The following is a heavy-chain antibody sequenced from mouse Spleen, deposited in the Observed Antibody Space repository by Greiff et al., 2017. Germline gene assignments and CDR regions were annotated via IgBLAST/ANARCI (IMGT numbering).Heavy chain of an antibody. CDR2: IYPGDGDS. D-gene: IGHD2-4*01. J-gene: IGHJ3*01. Sequence: VMLVESGAELVRPGSSVKISCKASGYAFSSYWMNWVKQRPGQGLEWIGQIYPGDGDSNYNGKFKGKATLTADKSSSTAYMQLSSLTSEDSAVYFCARSGDYDPFAYWGQGTLVTVSA. CDR1: GYAFSSYW. V-gene: IGHV1-80*01. CDR3: ARSGDYDPFAY.